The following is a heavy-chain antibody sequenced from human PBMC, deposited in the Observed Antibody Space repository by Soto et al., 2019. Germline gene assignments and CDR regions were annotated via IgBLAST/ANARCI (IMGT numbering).Heavy chain of an antibody. Sequence: GESLKISCAASGFTFSSYGMHWVRQAPGKGLEWVAVIWYDGSNKYYADSVKGRFTISRDNSKNTLYLQMNSLRAEDTAVYYCARGYGSGWQTGFDYWGQGTLVTVSS. V-gene: IGHV3-33*01. CDR2: IWYDGSNK. CDR3: ARGYGSGWQTGFDY. CDR1: GFTFSSYG. D-gene: IGHD6-19*01. J-gene: IGHJ4*02.